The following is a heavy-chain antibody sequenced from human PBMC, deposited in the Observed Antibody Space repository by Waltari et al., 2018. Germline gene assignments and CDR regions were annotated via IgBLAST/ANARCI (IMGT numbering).Heavy chain of an antibody. Sequence: QVQPVESGGGVVQPGTSLRLSCAASEFTFRNYAMNWVRQAPGKGLEWVALISYDGSNKYYADSVQGRFTISRDNSRSTVYLQLNSLRAEDTAVYYCAADPEGPLGRFLDYWGQGTLVTVSS. CDR1: EFTFRNYA. CDR3: AADPEGPLGRFLDY. J-gene: IGHJ4*02. CDR2: ISYDGSNK. D-gene: IGHD3-16*01. V-gene: IGHV3-30-3*01.